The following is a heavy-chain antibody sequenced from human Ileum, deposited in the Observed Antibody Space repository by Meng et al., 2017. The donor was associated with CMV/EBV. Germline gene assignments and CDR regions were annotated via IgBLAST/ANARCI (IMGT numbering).Heavy chain of an antibody. CDR3: ARGHIGMGV. CDR2: INKNGDVK. V-gene: IGHV3-11*04. CDR1: GFTFSDHY. J-gene: IGHJ6*02. Sequence: GESLKISCAASGFTFSDHYLTWIRQAPGKGLEWVSWINKNGDVKSYADSVKGRFTISRDNAKNSLYLQMNSLRAEDTGIYYCARGHIGMGVWGQGTTVTVSS. D-gene: IGHD2-21*01.